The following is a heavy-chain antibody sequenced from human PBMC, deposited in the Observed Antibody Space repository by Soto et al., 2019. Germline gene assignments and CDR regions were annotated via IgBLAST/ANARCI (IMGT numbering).Heavy chain of an antibody. CDR1: GFTFSSFV. J-gene: IGHJ6*02. CDR3: VQDWTGNSCPCMVV. V-gene: IGHV3-23*01. CDR2: ISSSGETT. Sequence: EVQLLESGGGLVQPGGSLRLTCAASGFTFSSFVMTWVRQAPGEGLELVSSISSSGETTYYSDFVKGRFTISRDISKNMVYLQMTSLRAEDTAVYFCVQDWTGNSCPCMVVWGQGTTVTVSS. D-gene: IGHD2-15*01.